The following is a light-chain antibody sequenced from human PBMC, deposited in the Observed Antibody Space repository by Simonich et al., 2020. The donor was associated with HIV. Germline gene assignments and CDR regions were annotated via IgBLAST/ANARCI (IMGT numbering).Light chain of an antibody. V-gene: IGKV3-15*01. Sequence: EIVMTQSPATLSVSPGERATLSCRASQSVSTNLAWYQQKPGQAPRLLIYGASTRATGIPARFSGSGSGTEFTLTISSLQPDDFATYYCQQYYSFPRTFGQGTNVDIK. CDR2: GAS. J-gene: IGKJ1*01. CDR3: QQYYSFPRT. CDR1: QSVSTN.